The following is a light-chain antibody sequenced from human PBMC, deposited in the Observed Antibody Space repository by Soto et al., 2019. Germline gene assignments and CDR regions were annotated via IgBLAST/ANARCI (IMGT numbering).Light chain of an antibody. V-gene: IGKV3-20*01. CDR1: QSVRNTY. Sequence: EVVLTQSPGTLSLSPGGRATLSCRASQSVRNTYFAWYQQKLGQAPRLLLYGASSRATGIPDRFSGSGSGTDFTLTISRLEPEDFAVYYCQQHGSSPHTFGQGTKLEIK. CDR3: QQHGSSPHT. J-gene: IGKJ2*01. CDR2: GAS.